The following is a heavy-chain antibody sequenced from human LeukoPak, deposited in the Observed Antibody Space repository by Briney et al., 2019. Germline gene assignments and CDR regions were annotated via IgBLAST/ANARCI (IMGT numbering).Heavy chain of an antibody. CDR1: GGSISSGGYY. V-gene: IGHV4-61*08. D-gene: IGHD6-13*01. Sequence: SQTLSLTCTVSGGSISSGGYYWSWIRQPPGKGLEWIGYIYYSGSTNYNPSLKSRVTISVDTSKNQFSLKLSSVTAADTAVYYCARHDSSSWYGNQYYFDYWGQGTLVTVSS. J-gene: IGHJ4*02. CDR3: ARHDSSSWYGNQYYFDY. CDR2: IYYSGST.